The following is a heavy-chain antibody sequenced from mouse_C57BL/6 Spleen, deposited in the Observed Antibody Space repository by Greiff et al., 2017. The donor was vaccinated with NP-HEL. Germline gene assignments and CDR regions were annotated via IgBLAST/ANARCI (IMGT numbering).Heavy chain of an antibody. CDR2: IYPRDGST. V-gene: IGHV1-85*01. CDR1: GYTFTSYD. J-gene: IGHJ1*03. CDR3: ARSYGRGYVYWYFDV. Sequence: VQLQQSGPELVKPGASVKLSCKASGYTFTSYDINWVKQRPGQGLEWIGWIYPRDGSTKYNEKFKGKATLTVDTSSSTAYMELHSLTSEDSAVYVCARSYGRGYVYWYFDVWGTGTTVTVSS. D-gene: IGHD1-1*01.